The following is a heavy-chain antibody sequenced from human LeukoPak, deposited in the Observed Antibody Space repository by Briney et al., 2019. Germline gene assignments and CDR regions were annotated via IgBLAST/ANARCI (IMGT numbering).Heavy chain of an antibody. J-gene: IGHJ4*02. Sequence: ASVKVSCKASGYTFTSYGINWVRQAPGQGLEWVGWISAYIGNTNYAQKVQGRVTMTTDTSTSTAYMELRSLRSDDTAVYYCARGDYGDKFYYWGQGTLVTVSS. D-gene: IGHD4-17*01. V-gene: IGHV1-18*01. CDR3: ARGDYGDKFYY. CDR1: GYTFTSYG. CDR2: ISAYIGNT.